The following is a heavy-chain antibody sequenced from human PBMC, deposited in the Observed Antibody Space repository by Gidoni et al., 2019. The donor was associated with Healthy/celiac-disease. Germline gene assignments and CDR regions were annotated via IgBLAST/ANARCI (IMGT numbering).Heavy chain of an antibody. CDR1: GFPVSSNY. CDR2: IYSGGST. Sequence: ELRPVASAGGLIEPVWSLRLPCAGSGFPVSSNYMSWVREAPGKVLEWVSVIYSGGSTYYADSEKGRFTISRDNSKDTLYLQMNSLRAEDTAVYYCARDPRLSESGYWGQGTLVTVSS. D-gene: IGHD3-16*01. J-gene: IGHJ4*02. V-gene: IGHV3-53*01. CDR3: ARDPRLSESGY.